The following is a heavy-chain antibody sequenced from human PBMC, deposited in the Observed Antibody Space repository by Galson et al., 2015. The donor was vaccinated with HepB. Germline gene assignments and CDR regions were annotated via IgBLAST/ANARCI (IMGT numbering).Heavy chain of an antibody. D-gene: IGHD2-2*01. CDR2: ISGRGGRT. Sequence: SLRLSCTASGFTLSSYAMSWVRQAPGKGLEWVSGISGRGGRTYYADSVKDRFTISRDNSKNTLFLQMNSLRAEDTAIYYCAKGGIVVIPAAKDKRDAFDIWGQGTMVTVSS. CDR3: AKGGIVVIPAAKDKRDAFDI. J-gene: IGHJ3*02. V-gene: IGHV3-23*01. CDR1: GFTLSSYA.